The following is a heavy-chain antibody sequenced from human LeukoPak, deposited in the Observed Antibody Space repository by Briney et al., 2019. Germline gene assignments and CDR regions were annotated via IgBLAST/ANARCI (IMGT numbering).Heavy chain of an antibody. CDR1: GGSISSSSHS. CDR2: IYYTGRT. D-gene: IGHD1-1*01. J-gene: IGHJ5*02. Sequence: PPETLSLTCTVSGGSISSSSHSWGWIRQPPGKGLEWTGTIYYTGRTYYNPSLESRLTISVDTSKNQFSLKLTSVTAADTAIYYCAQSLGSGNWIGNWFDPWGQGTLVTVSS. CDR3: AQSLGSGNWIGNWFDP. V-gene: IGHV4-39*01.